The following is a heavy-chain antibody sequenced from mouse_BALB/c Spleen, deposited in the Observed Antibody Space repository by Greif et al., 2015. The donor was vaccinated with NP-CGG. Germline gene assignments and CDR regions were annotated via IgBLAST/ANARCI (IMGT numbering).Heavy chain of an antibody. V-gene: IGHV14-3*02. CDR2: IDPANGNT. CDR1: GFNIKDTY. CDR3: AIPITTNAMDY. Sequence: VQLQQSGAELVKPGASVKLSCTASGFNIKDTYMHWVKQRPEQGLEWIGRIDPANGNTKYDPKFQGKATITADTSSNTAYLQLSSLTSEDTSVYYCAIPITTNAMDYWGQGTPVTVSS. J-gene: IGHJ4*01. D-gene: IGHD2-4*01.